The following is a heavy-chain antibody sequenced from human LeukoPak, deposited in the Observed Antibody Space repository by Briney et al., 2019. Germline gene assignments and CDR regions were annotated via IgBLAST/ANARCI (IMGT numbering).Heavy chain of an antibody. Sequence: GGSLRLSCAASGFTFSNYWMHWVRQAPGKGLVWVSRINTDGSRITYADSVKDRFTISRDNAMNTVYLQMNSLRAEDTAVYYCARVLSGSWDWFDPWGQGTLVTVSS. CDR2: INTDGSRI. D-gene: IGHD3-22*01. CDR1: GFTFSNYW. J-gene: IGHJ5*02. CDR3: ARVLSGSWDWFDP. V-gene: IGHV3-74*01.